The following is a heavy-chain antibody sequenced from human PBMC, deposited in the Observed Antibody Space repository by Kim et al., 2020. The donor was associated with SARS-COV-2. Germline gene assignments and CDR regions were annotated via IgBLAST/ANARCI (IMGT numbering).Heavy chain of an antibody. D-gene: IGHD3-3*01. CDR1: GFTFSRYW. CDR3: TTGASGFDP. J-gene: IGHJ5*02. V-gene: IGHV3-74*01. Sequence: GGSLRLSCAASGFTFSRYWMHWVRQVPGQGLVWVSRINSDGSTTNYADFVKGRFTISRDNAKKTLYLQMSSLRAEDSAVYYCTTGASGFDPWGQGTLVTV. CDR2: INSDGSTT.